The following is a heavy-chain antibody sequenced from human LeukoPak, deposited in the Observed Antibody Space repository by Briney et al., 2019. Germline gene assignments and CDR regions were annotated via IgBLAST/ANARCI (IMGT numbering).Heavy chain of an antibody. V-gene: IGHV3-30*02. Sequence: PGGSLRLSCAASGFTFSSYGMHWVRQAPGKGLEWVAFIRYDGSNKYYADSVKGRFTISRDNSKNTLYLQMNSLRAEDTAVYYCAKDHGNQVFLDYWGQGTLVTASS. CDR3: AKDHGNQVFLDY. CDR1: GFTFSSYG. D-gene: IGHD4-23*01. CDR2: IRYDGSNK. J-gene: IGHJ4*02.